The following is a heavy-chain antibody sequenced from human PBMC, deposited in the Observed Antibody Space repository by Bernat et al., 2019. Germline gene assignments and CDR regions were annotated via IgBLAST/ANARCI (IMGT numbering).Heavy chain of an antibody. Sequence: QVMLQESGPGLVKPSETLSLTCIVSGDSINSYFWSWVRQLPGQGLEWVASIYYTGSSNYSPSLKSRVAISMDTSKNHFSLKLNSVTAADTAIYYCARHMAGSYTGFDYWGQGALVTVSS. CDR3: ARHMAGSYTGFDY. CDR1: GDSINSYF. J-gene: IGHJ4*02. D-gene: IGHD6-19*01. CDR2: IYYTGSS. V-gene: IGHV4-59*08.